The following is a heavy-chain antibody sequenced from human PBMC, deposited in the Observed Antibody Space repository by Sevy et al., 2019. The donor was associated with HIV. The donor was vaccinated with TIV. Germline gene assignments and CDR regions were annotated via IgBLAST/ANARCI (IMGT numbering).Heavy chain of an antibody. CDR3: AKVEGGEQLSLYYFYGMDV. Sequence: GGSLRLSCAASGFTVSRYGMHWVRQAPGKGLEWVAVISYDGSNEYYADSVKGRLTISRDNSKNTLYLQMNSLRAEDTAVYYCAKVEGGEQLSLYYFYGMDVWGQGTTVTVSS. D-gene: IGHD6-6*01. CDR1: GFTVSRYG. J-gene: IGHJ6*02. CDR2: ISYDGSNE. V-gene: IGHV3-30*18.